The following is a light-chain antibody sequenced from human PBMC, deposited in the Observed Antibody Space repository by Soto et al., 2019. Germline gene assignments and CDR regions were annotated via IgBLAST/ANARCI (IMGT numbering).Light chain of an antibody. CDR1: SGHSSYA. Sequence: QPVLTQSPSASASLGASVKLTCTLSSGHSSYAIAWHQQQPEKGPRYLMKLNSDGSHSKGDGIADRFSGSSSGAERYLTLSSSQSEDEADYYCQTWGTGIVVFGGGTKVTVL. CDR3: QTWGTGIVV. CDR2: LNSDGSH. J-gene: IGLJ2*01. V-gene: IGLV4-69*01.